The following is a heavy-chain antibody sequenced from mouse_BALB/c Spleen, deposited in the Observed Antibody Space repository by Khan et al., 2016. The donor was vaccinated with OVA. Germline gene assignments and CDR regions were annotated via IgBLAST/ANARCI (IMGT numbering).Heavy chain of an antibody. CDR1: GFSLSRYG. CDR2: IWSGGVT. Sequence: QVQLEESGPGLVQPSQSLSITCTVSGFSLSRYGVHWVRQSPGKGLEWLGVIWSGGVTDYNAAFISRLSISQDNSKSQAFVKMNSLQANDTAIYYCVRNYDCYEGLTYWGQGTLVTVSA. D-gene: IGHD2-4*01. J-gene: IGHJ3*01. CDR3: VRNYDCYEGLTY. V-gene: IGHV2-2*02.